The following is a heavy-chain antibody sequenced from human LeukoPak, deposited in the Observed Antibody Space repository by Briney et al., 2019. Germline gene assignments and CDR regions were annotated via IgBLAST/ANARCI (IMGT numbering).Heavy chain of an antibody. CDR2: IKQDGSEK. Sequence: GGSLRLSCAASGYTFSGYWMNWVRQAPGKGLEWVANIKQDGSEKYYVDSVKGRFTISRDNAKNSLYLQLNSLRVEDTAVYYCAGGTSWLIDYWGQGTLVTVSS. D-gene: IGHD6-13*01. CDR1: GYTFSGYW. J-gene: IGHJ4*02. CDR3: AGGTSWLIDY. V-gene: IGHV3-7*04.